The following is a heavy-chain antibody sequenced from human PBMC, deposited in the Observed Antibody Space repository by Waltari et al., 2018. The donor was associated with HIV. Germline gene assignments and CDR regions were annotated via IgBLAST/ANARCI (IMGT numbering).Heavy chain of an antibody. Sequence: QVQLEQSGPEVRKPGASVKVSCKASGYSFTRYGISWVRQAPGQGLEWMGWISAENGNTNYAQEFQVRLTMTKDTSTRTAYMELRSLRSDDTAVYYCARDYYDSSGYRRGMDVWGQGTTVTVSS. V-gene: IGHV1-18*01. CDR1: GYSFTRYG. CDR2: ISAENGNT. J-gene: IGHJ6*02. CDR3: ARDYYDSSGYRRGMDV. D-gene: IGHD3-22*01.